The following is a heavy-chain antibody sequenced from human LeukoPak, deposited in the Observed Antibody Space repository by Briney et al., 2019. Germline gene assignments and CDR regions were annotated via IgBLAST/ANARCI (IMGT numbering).Heavy chain of an antibody. V-gene: IGHV3-9*01. CDR3: AKDIGPVVVPASLDY. CDR1: GFSFDNYA. D-gene: IGHD2-2*01. Sequence: PGGSLRLSCAASGFSFDNYAMHWVRQAPGKGLEWVSGISWNSGSIGYADSVKGRFTISRDNAKNSLYLQMNSLRAEDTALYYCAKDIGPVVVPASLDYWGQGTLVTVSS. J-gene: IGHJ4*02. CDR2: ISWNSGSI.